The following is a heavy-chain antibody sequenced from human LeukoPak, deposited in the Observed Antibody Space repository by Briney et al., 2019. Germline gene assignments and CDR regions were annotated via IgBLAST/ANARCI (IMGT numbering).Heavy chain of an antibody. Sequence: PSETLSLTCTVSGGSISSYYWSWIRQPPGKGLEWIGYIYYSGSTNYNPSLKSRVTISVDTSKNQFSLKLSSVTAADTAVYYSARAPPLYYYDSSGYDVGANYYYMDVWGKGTTVTVSS. J-gene: IGHJ6*03. CDR2: IYYSGST. CDR3: ARAPPLYYYDSSGYDVGANYYYMDV. CDR1: GGSISSYY. V-gene: IGHV4-59*01. D-gene: IGHD3-22*01.